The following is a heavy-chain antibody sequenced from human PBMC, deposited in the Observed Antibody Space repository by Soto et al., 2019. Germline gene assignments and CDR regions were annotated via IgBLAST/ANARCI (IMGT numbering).Heavy chain of an antibody. Sequence: PSETLSLTCAVYGGSFSGYYWSWIRQPPGKGLEWIGEINDSGSTNYNPSLKSRVTISVDTSKNQFSLKLSSVTAADTAVYYCATPTVTKKLSIDYWGQGTLVTVSS. CDR2: INDSGST. D-gene: IGHD4-17*01. CDR3: ATPTVTKKLSIDY. J-gene: IGHJ4*02. CDR1: GGSFSGYY. V-gene: IGHV4-34*01.